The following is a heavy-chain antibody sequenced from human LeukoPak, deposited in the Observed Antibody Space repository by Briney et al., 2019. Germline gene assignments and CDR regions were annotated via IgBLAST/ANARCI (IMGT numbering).Heavy chain of an antibody. J-gene: IGHJ2*01. CDR1: GGSISSGDYY. CDR2: IYYSGST. Sequence: PSETLSLTCTLSGGSISSGDYYWSWIRQPPGKGLEWIGYIYYSGSTYYNPSLKSRVTISVDTSKNQFSLKLSSVTAADTAVYYCARAGGPWYFDLWGRGTLVTVSS. V-gene: IGHV4-30-4*01. CDR3: ARAGGPWYFDL.